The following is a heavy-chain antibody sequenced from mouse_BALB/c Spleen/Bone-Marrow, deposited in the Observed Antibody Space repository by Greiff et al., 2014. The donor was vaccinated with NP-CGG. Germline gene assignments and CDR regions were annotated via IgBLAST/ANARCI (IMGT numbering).Heavy chain of an antibody. V-gene: IGHV2-9*02. CDR3: ARAHYDYVLFDY. Sequence: VMLVESGPGLVAPSQSLPITCTVSGFSLTTYGVHWVRQPPGKGLEWLGVIWAGGSTNYNSALMSRLSISKDNSKSQVFLKMNSLQTDDTAMYYCARAHYDYVLFDYWGQGTTLTVSS. CDR1: GFSLTTYG. J-gene: IGHJ2*01. CDR2: IWAGGST. D-gene: IGHD2-4*01.